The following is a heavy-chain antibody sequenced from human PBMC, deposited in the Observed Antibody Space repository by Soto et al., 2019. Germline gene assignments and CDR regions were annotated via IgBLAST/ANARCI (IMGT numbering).Heavy chain of an antibody. Sequence: EVQLVESGGGLIQPGGSLRLSCAASGFTVSSNYMSWVCQAPGKGLEWVSVIYSGGSTYYADSVKGRFTISRDNSKNTLYLQMNSLRAEDTAVYYCARDLVAAAGSYYYYGMDVWGQGTTVTVSS. CDR1: GFTVSSNY. CDR2: IYSGGST. V-gene: IGHV3-53*01. D-gene: IGHD6-13*01. J-gene: IGHJ6*02. CDR3: ARDLVAAAGSYYYYGMDV.